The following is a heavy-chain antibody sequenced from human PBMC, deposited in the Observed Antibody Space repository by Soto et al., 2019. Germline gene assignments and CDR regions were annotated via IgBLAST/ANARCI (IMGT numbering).Heavy chain of an antibody. CDR1: GYTSTSYG. D-gene: IGHD6-19*01. CDR2: ISAYNGNT. V-gene: IGHV1-18*04. CDR3: ARDSYSSGRVPFDY. Sequence: ASVKVSCKASGYTSTSYGISWVRQAPGQGLEWMGWISAYNGNTNYAQKLQGRVTMTTDASTSTAYMELRSLRSDDTAVYYCARDSYSSGRVPFDYWGQGTLVTVSS. J-gene: IGHJ4*02.